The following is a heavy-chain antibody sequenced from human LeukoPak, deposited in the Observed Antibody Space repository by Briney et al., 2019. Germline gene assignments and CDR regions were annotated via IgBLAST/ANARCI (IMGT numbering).Heavy chain of an antibody. Sequence: PGGSLRLSCAASGFTFSSYGMHWVRQAPGKGLEWVAFIRYDGSNKYYAGSVKGRFTISRDNSKNTLYLQMNSLRAEDTAVYYCAKGLLTRCSSTSCYDAFDIWGQGTMVTVSS. V-gene: IGHV3-30*02. CDR1: GFTFSSYG. CDR2: IRYDGSNK. D-gene: IGHD2-2*01. J-gene: IGHJ3*02. CDR3: AKGLLTRCSSTSCYDAFDI.